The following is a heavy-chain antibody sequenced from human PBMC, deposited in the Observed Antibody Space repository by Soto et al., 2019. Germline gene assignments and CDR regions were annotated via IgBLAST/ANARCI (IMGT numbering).Heavy chain of an antibody. J-gene: IGHJ5*01. CDR3: ARGVGEYQLAGGWFDS. Sequence: QVQLVQSGAEVKKPGASVKVSCKASGFTCTSFPLHWVRQAPGQRLEWMGWIDAGNGNTKYSQKFQGRATITRDTSASTAYMELRSLRSEVTAVYFCARGVGEYQLAGGWFDSWGQGTLVTVSS. V-gene: IGHV1-3*01. CDR2: IDAGNGNT. D-gene: IGHD2-2*01. CDR1: GFTCTSFP.